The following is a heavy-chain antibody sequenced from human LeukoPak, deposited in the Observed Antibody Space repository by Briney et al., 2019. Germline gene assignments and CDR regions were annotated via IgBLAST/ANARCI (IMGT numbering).Heavy chain of an antibody. CDR3: ARVKGEYYGDRNYYYYHGMDV. CDR1: GGSISPYY. D-gene: IGHD4-17*01. V-gene: IGHV4-59*01. J-gene: IGHJ6*02. CDR2: IFYNGNT. Sequence: SETLSLTCTVSGGSISPYYWSWVRQPPGKGLEWVAYIFYNGNTNYNPSLKSRVTISLDTSKKQVSLKVSSVTAADTAVYYCARVKGEYYGDRNYYYYHGMDVWGQGTTVTVSS.